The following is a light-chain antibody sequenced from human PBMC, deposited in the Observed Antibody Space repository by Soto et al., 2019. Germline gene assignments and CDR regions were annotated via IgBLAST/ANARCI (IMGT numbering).Light chain of an antibody. CDR2: GAS. CDR1: QTLTTRS. J-gene: IGKJ2*01. V-gene: IGKV3-20*01. Sequence: EIVLTQSPGTLSLSPGEIATLSCMASQTLTTRSLAWYQQKPGQAPRLLIYGASSRATGIPERFSGSGSGTEYTLTISRLEPEEVAVYSCQQSADLPYTFGQWT. CDR3: QQSADLPYT.